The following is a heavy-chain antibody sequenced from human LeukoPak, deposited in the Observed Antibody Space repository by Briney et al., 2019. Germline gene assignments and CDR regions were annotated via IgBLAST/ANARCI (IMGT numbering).Heavy chain of an antibody. CDR2: IKQDESEK. J-gene: IGHJ6*03. D-gene: IGHD3-3*01. CDR1: GFTFSSYW. CDR3: ARDQVYAFWSGRFDYYYYYMDV. Sequence: GGSLRLSCAASGFTFSSYWMSWVRQAPGKGLEWVANIKQDESEKYYVDSVKGRFTISRDNVKNSLYLQMNSLRAEDTAVYYCARDQVYAFWSGRFDYYYYYMDVWGKGTTVTVSS. V-gene: IGHV3-7*01.